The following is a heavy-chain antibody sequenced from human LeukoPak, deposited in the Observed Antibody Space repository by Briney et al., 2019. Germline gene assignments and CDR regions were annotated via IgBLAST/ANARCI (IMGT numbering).Heavy chain of an antibody. D-gene: IGHD3-9*01. J-gene: IGHJ4*02. Sequence: SETLSLTCTVSGGSISSYYWSWIRQPPGKGLEWIGYIYYSGSTNYNPSLKSRVSISVDTSKNQFSLKLSSVTAADTAVYYCARLVRYHDYWGQGTLVTVSS. CDR1: GGSISSYY. CDR3: ARLVRYHDY. CDR2: IYYSGST. V-gene: IGHV4-59*01.